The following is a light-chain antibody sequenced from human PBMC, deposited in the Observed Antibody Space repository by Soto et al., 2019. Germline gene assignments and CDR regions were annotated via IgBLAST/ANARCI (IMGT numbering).Light chain of an antibody. Sequence: EVLMTQSPATLSVSPGERATLSCRASQSVSSNVAWYQQKPGQAPRLLIYGASTRATGIPARFSGSGSGTEFTLTISSLQSEDFAVYYCQQYNNWPLFTFGPGTKVDIK. CDR3: QQYNNWPLFT. V-gene: IGKV3-15*01. CDR1: QSVSSN. J-gene: IGKJ3*01. CDR2: GAS.